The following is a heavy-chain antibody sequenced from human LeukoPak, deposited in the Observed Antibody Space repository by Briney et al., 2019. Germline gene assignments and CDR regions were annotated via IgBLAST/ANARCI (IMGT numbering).Heavy chain of an antibody. V-gene: IGHV1-46*01. CDR1: GYTFTSYY. CDR3: ARELSGAGPFDY. J-gene: IGHJ4*02. D-gene: IGHD6-19*01. Sequence: ASVKVSCKASGYTFTSYYMHWVRQAPGQGLEWMGIINASGGSTSYAQKFQGRVTMTRDTSTSTVYMELSSLRSEDTAVYYCARELSGAGPFDYWGQGTLVTVSS. CDR2: INASGGST.